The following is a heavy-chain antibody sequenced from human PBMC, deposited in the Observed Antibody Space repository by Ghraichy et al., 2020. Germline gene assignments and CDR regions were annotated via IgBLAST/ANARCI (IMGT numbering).Heavy chain of an antibody. J-gene: IGHJ4*02. Sequence: GESLNISCAASGFTFSSYSMNWVRQAPGKGLEWVLYITSSSSYIYDADSVKGRFTISRDNAKNSLYLQMNSLRAEDTAVYYCARTSGYDLFDHWGQGTLVTVSS. CDR3: ARTSGYDLFDH. CDR2: ITSSSSYI. CDR1: GFTFSSYS. D-gene: IGHD5-12*01. V-gene: IGHV3-21*01.